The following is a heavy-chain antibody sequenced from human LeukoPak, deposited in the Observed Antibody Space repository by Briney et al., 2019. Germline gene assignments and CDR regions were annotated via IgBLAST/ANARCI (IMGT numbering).Heavy chain of an antibody. J-gene: IGHJ4*02. Sequence: PGGSLRLSCAASGFIFSNYGMNWVRQAPGKGLEWVGRIKSKTDGGTTDYAAPVKGRFTISRDDSKNTLYLQMNSLKTEDTAVYYCSTTYYYDSSEGYWGQGTLVTVSS. CDR3: STTYYYDSSEGY. V-gene: IGHV3-15*07. CDR2: IKSKTDGGTT. CDR1: GFIFSNYG. D-gene: IGHD3-22*01.